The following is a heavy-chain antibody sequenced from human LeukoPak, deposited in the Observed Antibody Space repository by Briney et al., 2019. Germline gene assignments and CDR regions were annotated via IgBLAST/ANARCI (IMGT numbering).Heavy chain of an antibody. CDR1: GFTFSNAW. Sequence: GGSLRLSCAASGFTFSNAWMSWVRQGPGKGLEWVGRIKSKTDGGTTDYAAPVKGRFTISRDDSKNTLYLQMNSLKTEDTAVYYCTTALSMSDFDYWGQGTLVTVSS. CDR2: IKSKTDGGTT. J-gene: IGHJ4*02. V-gene: IGHV3-15*01. D-gene: IGHD2-21*01. CDR3: TTALSMSDFDY.